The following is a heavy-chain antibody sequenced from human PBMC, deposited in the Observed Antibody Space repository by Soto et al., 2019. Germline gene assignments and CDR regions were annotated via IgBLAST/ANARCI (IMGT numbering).Heavy chain of an antibody. D-gene: IGHD3-3*01. CDR3: ARVVKAALRFLGRFDP. J-gene: IGHJ5*02. CDR2: ISSSGSTI. CDR1: GFTFSDYY. Sequence: QVQLVESGGGLVKPGGSLRLSCAASGFTFSDYYMSWIRQAPGKGLEWVSYISSSGSTIYYADSVKGRFTISRDNAKNSLHLQMNSLRDEDTAVYYCARVVKAALRFLGRFDPWGQGSLVTVSS. V-gene: IGHV3-11*01.